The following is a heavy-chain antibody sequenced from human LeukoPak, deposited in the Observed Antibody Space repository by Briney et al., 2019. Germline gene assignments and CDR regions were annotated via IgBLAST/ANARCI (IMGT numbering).Heavy chain of an antibody. CDR1: IFIYQRCA. D-gene: IGHD2-2*01. V-gene: IGHV3-30-3*02. CDR3: SIDQKLGRADMVVLTAPIDY. Sequence: GGSLRLSCSVCIFIYQRCARLGLRQAPGKGLEWVAVISYDGSNKYYADSVKGRFTISRDNSKNTLYLQMHSLRAEDTAVYYCSIDQKLGRADMVVLTAPIDYWGQGTLVTVSS. J-gene: IGHJ4*02. CDR2: ISYDGSNK.